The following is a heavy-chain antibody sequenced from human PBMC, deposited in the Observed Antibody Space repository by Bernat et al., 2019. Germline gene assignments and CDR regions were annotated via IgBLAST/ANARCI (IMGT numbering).Heavy chain of an antibody. J-gene: IGHJ4*02. CDR2: IWYDGSNK. D-gene: IGHD6-13*01. Sequence: QVQLVESGGGVVQPGRSLRLSCAASGFIFSSYGMHWVRQAPGKGLEWVAVIWYDGSNKYYADSVKGRFTISRDNSKNMLYLQMNSLRAEDTAVYYCARDVPTSSPLGVPGDYWGQGTLVTVSS. V-gene: IGHV3-33*01. CDR1: GFIFSSYG. CDR3: ARDVPTSSPLGVPGDY.